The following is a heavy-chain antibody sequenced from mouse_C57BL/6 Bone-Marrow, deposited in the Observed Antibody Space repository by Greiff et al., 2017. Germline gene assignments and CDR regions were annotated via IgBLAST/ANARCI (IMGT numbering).Heavy chain of an antibody. V-gene: IGHV1-81*01. CDR2: IYPGSGNP. J-gene: IGHJ2*01. CDR1: GYTFTSYG. Sequence: VKLMESGAELARPGASVKLSCKASGYTFTSYGISWVKQRTGQGLEWIGEIYPGSGNPYYNEKFKGKAPLTADKSSSTAYMELRSLTSEDSAVYFCARCEGYYGYWGQGTTLTVSS. D-gene: IGHD1-1*01. CDR3: ARCEGYYGY.